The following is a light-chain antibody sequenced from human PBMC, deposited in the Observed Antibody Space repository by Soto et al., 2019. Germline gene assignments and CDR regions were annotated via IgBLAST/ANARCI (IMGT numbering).Light chain of an antibody. J-gene: IGKJ2*01. CDR1: QSVSSN. Sequence: EIVMTQSPATLSVSPGERVTLSCRGSQSVSSNLAWYQQKPGQAPRLLIYGASTRATGIPARFSGSGSGTEFTLAISSLQSEDFAVYYCEQYNNWPPYTFGQGTKLELK. CDR2: GAS. CDR3: EQYNNWPPYT. V-gene: IGKV3-15*01.